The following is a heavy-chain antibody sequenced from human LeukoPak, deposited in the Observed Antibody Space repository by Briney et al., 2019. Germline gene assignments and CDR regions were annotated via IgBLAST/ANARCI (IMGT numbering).Heavy chain of an antibody. D-gene: IGHD2-2*01. J-gene: IGHJ4*02. CDR2: IYYSGST. V-gene: IGHV4-59*01. Sequence: SETLSLTCTVSGGSISSYYWSWIRQPPGKGLEWIGYIYYSGSTNYHPSLKSRVTISVETSKNQFSLKLSSVTAADTAVYYCARGGTRYCSSTSCYPPRYWGQGTLVTVSS. CDR3: ARGGTRYCSSTSCYPPRY. CDR1: GGSISSYY.